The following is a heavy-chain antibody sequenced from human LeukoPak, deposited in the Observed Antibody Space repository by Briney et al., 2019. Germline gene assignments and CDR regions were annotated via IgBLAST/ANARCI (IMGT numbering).Heavy chain of an antibody. J-gene: IGHJ6*03. CDR1: GYTFTGYY. Sequence: PSVKVSCKASGYTFTGYYMHWVRQAPGQGLEWMGWINPNSGGRNYAQKFQGRVNMTRDTSISTAYMELSRLRSHATALHYCPSDSYYDMLTCYWSPGDYYDYCMDVWGKGTTVTVSS. D-gene: IGHD3-9*01. V-gene: IGHV1-2*02. CDR2: INPNSGGR. CDR3: PSDSYYDMLTCYWSPGDYYDYCMDV.